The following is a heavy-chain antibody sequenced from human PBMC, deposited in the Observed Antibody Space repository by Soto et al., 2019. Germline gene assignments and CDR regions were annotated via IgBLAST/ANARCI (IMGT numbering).Heavy chain of an antibody. CDR3: ATVAYSYVWDIAAAGHFDY. Sequence: GASVKVSCKVSGYTLTELSMHWVRQAPGKGLEWMGGFDPEDGETIYAQKFQCRVTMTEDTSTDTAYMELSSLRSEDTAVYYCATVAYSYVWDIAAAGHFDYWCQENLLPISS. D-gene: IGHD6-13*01. CDR2: FDPEDGET. V-gene: IGHV1-24*01. CDR1: GYTLTELS. J-gene: IGHJ4*02.